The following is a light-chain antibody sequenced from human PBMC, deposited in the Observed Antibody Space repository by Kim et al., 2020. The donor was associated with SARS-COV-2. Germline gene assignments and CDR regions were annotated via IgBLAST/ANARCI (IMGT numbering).Light chain of an antibody. CDR3: QQYNSLPVT. V-gene: IGKV1-33*01. J-gene: IGKJ5*01. CDR1: QDIRNF. Sequence: DIQMNQSPSSLSASVGDRVTITCQASQDIRNFLNWFRQKPGKAPNLLIYDGSNLETGVPSRFSGSGSGTDFTLTINSLQPEDIATYYCQQYNSLPVTVGQGTRLEIK. CDR2: DGS.